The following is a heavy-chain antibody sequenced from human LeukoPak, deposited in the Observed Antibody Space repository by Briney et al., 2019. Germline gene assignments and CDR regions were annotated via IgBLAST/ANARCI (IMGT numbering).Heavy chain of an antibody. V-gene: IGHV1-2*02. J-gene: IGHJ4*02. D-gene: IGHD3-22*01. Sequence: ASVKVSCKASGYTFTGYYMHWVRQAPGQGLEWMGWINPNSGGTNYAQKFQGRVTMTRDTSISTAYMELSRLRSDDTAVYYCARDTASSGYLSTYGLSRWGQGTLVTVSS. CDR3: ARDTASSGYLSTYGLSR. CDR1: GYTFTGYY. CDR2: INPNSGGT.